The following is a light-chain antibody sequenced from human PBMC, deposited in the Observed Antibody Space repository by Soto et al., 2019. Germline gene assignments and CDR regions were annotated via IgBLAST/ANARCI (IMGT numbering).Light chain of an antibody. Sequence: EIVLTQSPGTLSLSPGERVTLSCRASQSVSSSYLAWYQQKPGQAPRLLFYGASGRATGIPDRFSGSGSGTDFNLTNSRLEAEDFGVDYCQQEGRTPSSFGGGTKVEIK. CDR1: QSVSSSY. CDR2: GAS. J-gene: IGKJ4*01. CDR3: QQEGRTPSS. V-gene: IGKV3-20*01.